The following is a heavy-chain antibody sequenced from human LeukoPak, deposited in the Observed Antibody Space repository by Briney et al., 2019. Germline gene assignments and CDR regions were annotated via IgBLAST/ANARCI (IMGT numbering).Heavy chain of an antibody. V-gene: IGHV3-48*01. J-gene: IGHJ4*02. Sequence: PGGSLRLSCAASGFTFRSYNMKWVRQAPGKGLEWISYISSSSTIYYADSVKGRFTISRDNAKNSLYLQMNSLRAEDTAVYYCARAVAGALDYWGQGTLVTVSS. CDR1: GFTFRSYN. D-gene: IGHD6-19*01. CDR3: ARAVAGALDY. CDR2: ISSSSTI.